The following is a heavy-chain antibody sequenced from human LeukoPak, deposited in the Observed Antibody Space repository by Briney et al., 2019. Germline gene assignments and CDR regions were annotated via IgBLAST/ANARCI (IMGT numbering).Heavy chain of an antibody. V-gene: IGHV3-11*05. CDR1: GFSISDYY. CDR2: ITSGSGST. CDR3: TKERRGSYYAFES. J-gene: IGHJ4*02. D-gene: IGHD3-22*01. Sequence: GGSLRLSCDASGFSISDYYMSWIRQSPGKGLEWISYITSGSGSTKYADSVKGRFTISRDKAKNSVALQLNSLRAVDTAVYYCTKERRGSYYAFESWGQGTLVTVSS.